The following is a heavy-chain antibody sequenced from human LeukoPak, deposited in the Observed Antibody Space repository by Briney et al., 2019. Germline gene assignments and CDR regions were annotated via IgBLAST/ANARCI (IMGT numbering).Heavy chain of an antibody. D-gene: IGHD6-19*01. CDR1: GGSFSDYY. CDR3: ARVQLAVSGTPNWFDP. Sequence: SETLSLTCAVYGGSFSDYYWSWIRQPPGTGLEWIGEINHSGSTNYNPSLKSRVTISVDTSKNQFSLKLSSVPAADTAVYYCARVQLAVSGTPNWFDPWGQGTLVTASS. J-gene: IGHJ5*02. CDR2: INHSGST. V-gene: IGHV4-34*01.